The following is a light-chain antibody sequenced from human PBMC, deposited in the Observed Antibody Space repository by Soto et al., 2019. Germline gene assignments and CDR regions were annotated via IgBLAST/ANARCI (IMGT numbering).Light chain of an antibody. CDR3: AAWDDSLNAYV. V-gene: IGLV1-44*01. J-gene: IGLJ1*01. CDR1: SSNVGGNT. Sequence: QSVLTQPPSASGTPGQRVTISCSGSSSNVGGNTVTWYQQHPGTAPKLLIYSISQRPSGVPDRFSGSKSGTSASLAICGLQSEDEADFYCAAWDDSLNAYVFGAGTKVTVL. CDR2: SIS.